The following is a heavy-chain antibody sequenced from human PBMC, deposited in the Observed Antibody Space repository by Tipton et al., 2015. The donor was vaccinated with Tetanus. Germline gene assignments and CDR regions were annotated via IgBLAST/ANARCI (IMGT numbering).Heavy chain of an antibody. V-gene: IGHV4-34*01. D-gene: IGHD3-10*01. Sequence: LRLSCGVFGDYLSDYYWTWVRQPPGKGLEWIGEIQRGGSTNYNPSLKSRVSMSLDTSKNQISLRLTSVTAADTAVYYCARDRGVRGGYYYYHGMDVWGQGTTVTVSS. CDR2: IQRGGST. CDR1: GDYLSDYY. CDR3: ARDRGVRGGYYYYHGMDV. J-gene: IGHJ6*02.